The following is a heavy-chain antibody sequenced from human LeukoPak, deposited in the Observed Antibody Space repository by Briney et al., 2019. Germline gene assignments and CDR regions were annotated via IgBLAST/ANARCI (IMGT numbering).Heavy chain of an antibody. CDR1: GFTLSNNW. V-gene: IGHV3-7*03. CDR2: VNRDGSET. Sequence: GGSLRLSCAASGFTLSNNWMTWVRQVPGRGPEWVANVNRDGSETDYRDSVKGRFTISKDNAKNSLYLQMNSLRAEDTALYHCARNNGMDVWGQGTTVIVSS. CDR3: ARNNGMDV. J-gene: IGHJ6*02.